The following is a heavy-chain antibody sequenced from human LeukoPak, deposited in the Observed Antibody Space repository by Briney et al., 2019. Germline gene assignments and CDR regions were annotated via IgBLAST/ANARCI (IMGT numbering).Heavy chain of an antibody. CDR1: GYTFTGYY. J-gene: IGHJ6*03. CDR2: INPNSGGT. Sequence: ASVKVSCKASGYTFTGYYMHWVRQAPGQGLEWMGWINPNSGGTNYAQKFRGRVTMTRDTSISTAYMELSRLRSDDTAVYYCARDLGRQWRLYYYMDVWGKGTTVTVSS. D-gene: IGHD6-19*01. CDR3: ARDLGRQWRLYYYMDV. V-gene: IGHV1-2*02.